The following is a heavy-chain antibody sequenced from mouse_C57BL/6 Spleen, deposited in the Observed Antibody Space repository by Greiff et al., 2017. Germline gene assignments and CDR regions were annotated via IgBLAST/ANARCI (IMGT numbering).Heavy chain of an antibody. CDR3: ARINYGSNIYSMDY. CDR2: IDPNSGGT. Sequence: QVQLQQPGAELVKPGASVKLSCKASGYTFTSYWMHWVKQRPGRGLEWIGRIDPNSGGTKYNEKVKSKATLTVDKPSSTAYMQLSILTSEDSAVYYCARINYGSNIYSMDYWGQGTSVTVSS. J-gene: IGHJ4*01. V-gene: IGHV1-72*01. D-gene: IGHD1-1*01. CDR1: GYTFTSYW.